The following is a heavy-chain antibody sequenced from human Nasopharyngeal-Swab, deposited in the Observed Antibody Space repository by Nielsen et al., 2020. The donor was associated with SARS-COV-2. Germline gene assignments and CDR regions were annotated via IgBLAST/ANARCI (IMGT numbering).Heavy chain of an antibody. CDR1: VGSFSGYY. CDR2: INHSGST. Sequence: SQTLSLTCAVYVGSFSGYYWTWIRQPPGGGLEWIGEINHSGSTNYNPSLKSRVTISVDTSKNQFSLKLSSVTAADTAVYYCARSLRITIFGVVIISRWFDPWGQGTLVTVSS. CDR3: ARSLRITIFGVVIISRWFDP. J-gene: IGHJ5*02. D-gene: IGHD3-3*01. V-gene: IGHV4-34*01.